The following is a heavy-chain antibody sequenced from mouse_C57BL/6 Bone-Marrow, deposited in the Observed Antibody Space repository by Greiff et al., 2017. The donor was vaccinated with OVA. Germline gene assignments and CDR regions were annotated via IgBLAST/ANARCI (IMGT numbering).Heavy chain of an antibody. J-gene: IGHJ2*01. CDR2: IDPSDSYT. V-gene: IGHV1-50*01. Sequence: QVHVKQSGAELVKPGASVKLSCKASGYTFTSYWMQWVKQRPGQGLEWIGEIDPSDSYTNYNQKFKGKATLTVDTSSSTAYMQLSSLTSEDSAVYYCARLATGYYFDYWGQGTTLTVSS. CDR1: GYTFTSYW. D-gene: IGHD1-1*01. CDR3: ARLATGYYFDY.